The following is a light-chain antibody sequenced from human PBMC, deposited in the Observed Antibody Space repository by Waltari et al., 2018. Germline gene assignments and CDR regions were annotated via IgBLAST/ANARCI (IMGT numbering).Light chain of an antibody. V-gene: IGKV3-20*01. CDR2: GAS. CDR3: QQYGSSPLT. CDR1: HNVSSSY. J-gene: IGKJ4*01. Sequence: EIVLTQSPGTLSLSPGERATLSCRASHNVSSSYLAWYQQKPGQAPRLLIYGASSRATGIPDRFSVSGSGTDFTLTISRLEPEDFAVYYCQQYGSSPLTFGGGTKVEIK.